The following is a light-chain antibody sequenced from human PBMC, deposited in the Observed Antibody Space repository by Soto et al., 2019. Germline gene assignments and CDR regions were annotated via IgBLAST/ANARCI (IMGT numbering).Light chain of an antibody. CDR2: GAS. CDR3: QQYGSSGT. CDR1: QSVSNNY. J-gene: IGKJ1*01. V-gene: IGKV3-20*01. Sequence: EIVLTQSPGTLSLSPGERATLSCRASQSVSNNYLAWYQQKPSQAPRLLIYGASNRGTGIPDRFSGSGSGTDFTITISRLEPQDFAVYYCQQYGSSGTFGQGTKVEIK.